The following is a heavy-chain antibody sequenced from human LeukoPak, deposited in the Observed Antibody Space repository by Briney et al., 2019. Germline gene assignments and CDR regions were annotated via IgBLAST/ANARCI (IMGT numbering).Heavy chain of an antibody. J-gene: IGHJ4*02. CDR1: GYTFTGYY. Sequence: ASVKVSCKASGYTFTGYYMHWVRQAPGQGLEWMGWINPNSGGTNYAQKFQGRVTMTRDTSISTAYMELSRLRSDDTAVYYCARDRGCYDSSGYYYFDYWGQGTLVTVSS. CDR2: INPNSGGT. V-gene: IGHV1-2*02. CDR3: ARDRGCYDSSGYYYFDY. D-gene: IGHD3-22*01.